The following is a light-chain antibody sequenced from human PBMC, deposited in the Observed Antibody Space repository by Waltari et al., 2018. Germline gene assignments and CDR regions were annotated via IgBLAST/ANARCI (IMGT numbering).Light chain of an antibody. CDR1: LSVTSSY. CDR3: QQCDRSPLT. Sequence: IVLTQSPGTLSLSPGERATLSCRASLSVTSSYLAWYQQKPGQAPRLLIYGASTRATGIPDRFSGSGSGTDFTLTISRLEPEDFAVYYCQQCDRSPLTFGGGTKVEIK. J-gene: IGKJ4*01. V-gene: IGKV3-20*01. CDR2: GAS.